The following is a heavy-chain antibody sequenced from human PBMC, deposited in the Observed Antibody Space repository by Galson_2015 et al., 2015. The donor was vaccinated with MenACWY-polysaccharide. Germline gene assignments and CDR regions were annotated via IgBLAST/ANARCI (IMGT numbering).Heavy chain of an antibody. J-gene: IGHJ5*02. CDR3: AKDSTDFWSVAGRFDH. D-gene: IGHD3-3*01. V-gene: IGHV3-23*01. CDR1: GFTFTSYA. CDR2: IRSSGANT. Sequence: SLRLSCAASGFTFTSYATSWVRQAPGKGLEWVSAIRSSGANTYYADSVKGRFTISRDNSKNTLYLQMNSLRAEDTAVYYCAKDSTDFWSVAGRFDHWGQGTLATVSS.